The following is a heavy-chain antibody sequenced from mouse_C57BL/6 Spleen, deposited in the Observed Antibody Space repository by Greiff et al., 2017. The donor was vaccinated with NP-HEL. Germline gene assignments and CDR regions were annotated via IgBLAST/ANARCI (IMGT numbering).Heavy chain of an antibody. D-gene: IGHD1-1*01. Sequence: EVQLQQSGAELVKPGASVKLSCTASGFNIKDYYMHWVKQRTEQGLEWIGGIDPEDGETKYAPKFQGKATITADTSSNTAYLQLSSLTSEDTAVYYCARDMGTTVVATDAMDYWGQGTSVTVSS. CDR3: ARDMGTTVVATDAMDY. CDR1: GFNIKDYY. V-gene: IGHV14-2*01. CDR2: IDPEDGET. J-gene: IGHJ4*01.